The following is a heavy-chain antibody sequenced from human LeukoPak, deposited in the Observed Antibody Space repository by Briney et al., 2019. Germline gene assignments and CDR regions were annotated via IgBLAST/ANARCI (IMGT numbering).Heavy chain of an antibody. V-gene: IGHV3-23*01. CDR2: ISGSGGST. D-gene: IGHD5-12*01. CDR1: GFTFSSYA. J-gene: IGHJ3*02. Sequence: GGSLRLSCAASGFTFSSYAMSWVRQAPGKGLEWVSAISGSGGSTYYADSVKGRFTISRDNAKNSLYLQMNSLRAEDTAVYYCARDLALAFDIWGQGTMVTVSS. CDR3: ARDLALAFDI.